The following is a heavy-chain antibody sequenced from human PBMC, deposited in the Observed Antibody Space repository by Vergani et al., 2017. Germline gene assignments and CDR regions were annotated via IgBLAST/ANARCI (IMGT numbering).Heavy chain of an antibody. D-gene: IGHD1-1*01. Sequence: QVQLQQWGAGLLKPSETLSLTCAVYGGSFSGYYWSWIRQPPGKGLEWIGEINHSGSTNYNPSLKSRVTISVDTSKNQFSLKLSSVTAADTAVYYCARHRRLERRSYYYYYGMDVWGQGTTVTVFS. V-gene: IGHV4-34*01. CDR1: GGSFSGYY. CDR3: ARHRRLERRSYYYYYGMDV. J-gene: IGHJ6*02. CDR2: INHSGST.